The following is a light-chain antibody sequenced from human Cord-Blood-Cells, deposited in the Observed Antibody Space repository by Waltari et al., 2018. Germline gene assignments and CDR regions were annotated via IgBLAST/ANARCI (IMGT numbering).Light chain of an antibody. V-gene: IGLV2-11*01. Sequence: QSALTQPRSVSGSPGPSVTISCTGTSSDVGGYTYVSWYQQHPGKAPKLMIYDVSKVPSGVPDRFSGSKSGNTASLTISGLQAEDEADYYCCSYAGSVVFGGGTKLTVL. CDR1: SSDVGGYTY. CDR2: DVS. J-gene: IGLJ2*01. CDR3: CSYAGSVV.